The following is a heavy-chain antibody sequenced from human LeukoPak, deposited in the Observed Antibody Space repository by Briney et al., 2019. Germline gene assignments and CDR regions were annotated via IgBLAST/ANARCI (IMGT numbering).Heavy chain of an antibody. CDR3: ARVTSGSSYRPFDY. J-gene: IGHJ4*02. V-gene: IGHV3-7*01. D-gene: IGHD3-10*01. Sequence: QSGGSLRLSCAASGFTFSNYWMSWVRQAPGNGPEWVANIKEDESEKNYVDSVKGRFTISRDSAKNSLYLQMNSLRAEDTAVYYCARVTSGSSYRPFDYWGQGTLVTVSS. CDR2: IKEDESEK. CDR1: GFTFSNYW.